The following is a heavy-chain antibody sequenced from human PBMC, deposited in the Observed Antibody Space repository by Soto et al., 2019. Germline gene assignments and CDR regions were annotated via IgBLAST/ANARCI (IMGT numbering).Heavy chain of an antibody. CDR3: ARSTGSSSWYEYNWFDP. Sequence: GESLKISCKGSGYSFTSYWIGWVRQMPGKGLEWMGIIYPRDSDTRYSPSVQGQATISVDKSVNTAYLQWSSLKASDTAMYYCARSTGSSSWYEYNWFDPWGQGTRVTVSS. V-gene: IGHV5-51*01. J-gene: IGHJ5*02. D-gene: IGHD6-13*01. CDR1: GYSFTSYW. CDR2: IYPRDSDT.